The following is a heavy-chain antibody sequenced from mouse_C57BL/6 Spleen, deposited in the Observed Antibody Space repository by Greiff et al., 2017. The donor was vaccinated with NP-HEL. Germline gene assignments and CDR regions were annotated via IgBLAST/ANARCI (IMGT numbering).Heavy chain of an antibody. Sequence: VQLQQSGAELAKPGASVKLSCKASGYTFSSYWMHWVKQRPGQGLEWIGYINPSSGYTKYNQKFKDKATLTADKTSSTAYMQLSSLTYEDSAYYYCARSEGKVSFDYWGQGTTLTVSS. CDR3: ARSEGKVSFDY. D-gene: IGHD1-3*01. CDR1: GYTFSSYW. V-gene: IGHV1-7*01. J-gene: IGHJ2*01. CDR2: INPSSGYT.